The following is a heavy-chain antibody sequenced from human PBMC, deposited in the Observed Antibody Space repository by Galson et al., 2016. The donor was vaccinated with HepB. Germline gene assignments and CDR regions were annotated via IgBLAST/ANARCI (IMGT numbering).Heavy chain of an antibody. Sequence: SLRLSCAASGFTFKSYDMNWVRQAPGKGLEWVSAISDTGSNAYYADSVKGRFTISRDDSKNTLYLQMNSLRAEDTAVYFCAKGRQRAYSYGMVVWGQGTTVTVSS. V-gene: IGHV3-23*01. CDR1: GFTFKSYD. D-gene: IGHD6-25*01. J-gene: IGHJ6*02. CDR3: AKGRQRAYSYGMVV. CDR2: ISDTGSNA.